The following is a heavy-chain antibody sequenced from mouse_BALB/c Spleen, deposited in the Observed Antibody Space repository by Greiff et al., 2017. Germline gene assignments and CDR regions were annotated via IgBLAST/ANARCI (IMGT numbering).Heavy chain of an antibody. CDR3: TRDHGSSFDY. CDR1: GFTFSSYT. D-gene: IGHD1-1*01. J-gene: IGHJ2*01. Sequence: EVKLVESGGGLVKPGGSLKLSCAASGFTFSSYTMSWVRQTPEKRLEWVATISSGGSYTYYPDSVKGRFTISRDNAKNTLYLQMSSLKSEDTAMYYCTRDHGSSFDYWGQGTTLTVSS. CDR2: ISSGGSYT. V-gene: IGHV5-6-4*01.